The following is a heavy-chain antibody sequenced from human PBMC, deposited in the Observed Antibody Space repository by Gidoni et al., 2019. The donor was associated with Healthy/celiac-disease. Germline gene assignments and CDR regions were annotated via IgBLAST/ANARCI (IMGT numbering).Heavy chain of an antibody. CDR1: VFTFGDYA. D-gene: IGHD3-10*01. CDR3: TSTGGSGSYYVYYYYYGMDV. J-gene: IGHJ6*02. V-gene: IGHV3-49*05. Sequence: EVQLFESGGGLVKPCRSLRLSCTSSVFTFGDYAMSLFRQAQGKGMEWVGFIRSKAYGGKTEYAASVKGRFTISRDDSKSIAYLQMNSLKTEDTAGYYCTSTGGSGSYYVYYYYYGMDVWGQGTTVTVSS. CDR2: IRSKAYGGKT.